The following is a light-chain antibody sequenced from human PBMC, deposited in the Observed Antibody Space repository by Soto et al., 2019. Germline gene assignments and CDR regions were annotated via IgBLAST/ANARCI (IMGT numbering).Light chain of an antibody. V-gene: IGLV2-14*03. CDR3: TSYTSSTPFYD. CDR1: RTDVVDGYDY. J-gene: IGLJ1*01. CDR2: DVS. Sequence: QSALTQPASVSGSPGQSIAISCTGVRTDVVDGYDYVSWYQQHPGQAPQLIIYDVSNRPSGVSDRFSGSKSGNTASLTISGLQAEDEAEYYCTSYTSSTPFYDFGTGTKVTV.